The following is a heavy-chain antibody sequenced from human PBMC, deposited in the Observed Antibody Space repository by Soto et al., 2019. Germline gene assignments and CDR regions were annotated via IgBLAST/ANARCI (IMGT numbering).Heavy chain of an antibody. CDR3: ARVYYSNLPHYFYYMDV. V-gene: IGHV3-30*03. CDR2: ISYDGYNK. D-gene: IGHD4-4*01. Sequence: GGSLRLSCAASGFTFSSYAMHWVRQAPGKGLEWVAVISYDGYNKYYADSVKGRFTISRDNAKNTLYLQMNSLRAEDTAVYFCARVYYSNLPHYFYYMDVWGQGTTVTVSS. J-gene: IGHJ6*02. CDR1: GFTFSSYA.